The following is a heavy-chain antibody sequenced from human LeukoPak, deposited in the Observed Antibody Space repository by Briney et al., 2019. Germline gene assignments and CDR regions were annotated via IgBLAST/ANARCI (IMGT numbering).Heavy chain of an antibody. J-gene: IGHJ4*02. CDR3: ASAYYDFWSGLIIDY. Sequence: SETLSLTCTVSGGSISSYYWSWIRQPPGKGLEWIGYIYTSGSTNYNPSLKRRVPISVDTSKNQFSLKLSSVTAADTAVYYCASAYYDFWSGLIIDYWGQGTLVSVSS. V-gene: IGHV4-4*08. D-gene: IGHD3-3*01. CDR2: IYTSGST. CDR1: GGSISSYY.